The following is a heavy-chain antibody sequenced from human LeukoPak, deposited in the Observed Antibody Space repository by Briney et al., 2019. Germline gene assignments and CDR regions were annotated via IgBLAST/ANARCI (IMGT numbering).Heavy chain of an antibody. J-gene: IGHJ4*02. D-gene: IGHD5-18*01. V-gene: IGHV3-23*01. CDR2: ISGSGGST. CDR3: TTDPLPDTAMVTLDY. Sequence: GGSLRLSCAASGFTFSSYAMSWVRQAPGKGLEWVSAISGSGGSTYYADSVKGRFTISRDNSKNTLYLQMNSLKTEDTAVYYCTTDPLPDTAMVTLDYWGQGTPVTVSS. CDR1: GFTFSSYA.